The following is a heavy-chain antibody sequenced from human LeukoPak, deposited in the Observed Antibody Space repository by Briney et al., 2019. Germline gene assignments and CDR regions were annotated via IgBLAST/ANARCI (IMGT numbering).Heavy chain of an antibody. Sequence: GGSLRLSCAASGFTFSSYGMLWVRQAPGKGLEWVAVISYDGSNKYYADSVKGRFTISRDNSKNTLYLQMNSLRAEDTAVYYCAKGHYYGSGSLDYWGQGTLVTVSS. CDR2: ISYDGSNK. J-gene: IGHJ4*02. D-gene: IGHD3-10*01. V-gene: IGHV3-30*12. CDR3: AKGHYYGSGSLDY. CDR1: GFTFSSYG.